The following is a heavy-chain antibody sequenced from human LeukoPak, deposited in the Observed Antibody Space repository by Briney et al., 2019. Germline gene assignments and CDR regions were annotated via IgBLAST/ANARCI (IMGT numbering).Heavy chain of an antibody. V-gene: IGHV1-2*02. J-gene: IGHJ4*02. CDR2: INPSSGGT. CDR3: AMTSAGGWYSID. Sequence: ASVKVSCKASGYTFTAYYMHWVRQAPGQELEWMGWINPSSGGTNYAQKFQGRVTMTRDTSISTAYMELNSLKSDDTAVYFCAMTSAGGWYSIDWGQGTLVTVSS. CDR1: GYTFTAYY. D-gene: IGHD6-19*01.